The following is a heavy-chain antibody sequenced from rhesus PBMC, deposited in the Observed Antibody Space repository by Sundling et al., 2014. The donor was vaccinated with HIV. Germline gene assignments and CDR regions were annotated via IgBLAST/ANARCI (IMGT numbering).Heavy chain of an antibody. CDR1: GFSLSISGMG. CDR3: ARRTLYFDY. Sequence: QVTLKESGPALVKPTQTLTLTCSFSGFSLSISGMGVGWIRQPPGKALEWLASIYWDDDKHYSTSLKSRLTISKDTSKDQVVLTVTNMDPTDTATYFCARRTLYFDYWGQGVLVTVSS. V-gene: IGHV2S1*01. CDR2: IYWDDDK. J-gene: IGHJ4*01. D-gene: IGHD1-14*01.